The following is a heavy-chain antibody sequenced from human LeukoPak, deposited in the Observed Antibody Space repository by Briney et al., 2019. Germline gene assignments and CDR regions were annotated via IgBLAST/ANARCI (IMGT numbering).Heavy chain of an antibody. D-gene: IGHD2-21*02. CDR1: GFTFSSYA. CDR2: ISYDGSNK. CDR3: ARVALVVVTAKLYYYYGMDV. V-gene: IGHV3-30-3*01. Sequence: GRSLRLSCAASGFTFSSYAMHWVRQAPGKGLEWVAVISYDGSNKYYADSVKGRFTISRDNSKNTLYLQMNSLRAEDTAVYYCARVALVVVTAKLYYYYGMDVWGQGTTVTVSS. J-gene: IGHJ6*02.